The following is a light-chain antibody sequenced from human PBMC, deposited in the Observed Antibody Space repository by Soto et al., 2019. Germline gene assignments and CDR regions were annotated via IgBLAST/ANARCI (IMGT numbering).Light chain of an antibody. Sequence: IVLPQSPDTLSPFPEASVTLSCRASQSVSNNYLAWYQQKPGQAPRLLIYGASSRATGIPDRFSGSGSGTDFTLTISRLEPGDFAVYYCQQYGYSSWTCGQGTKVDI. CDR2: GAS. V-gene: IGKV3-20*01. CDR3: QQYGYSSWT. CDR1: QSVSNNY. J-gene: IGKJ1*01.